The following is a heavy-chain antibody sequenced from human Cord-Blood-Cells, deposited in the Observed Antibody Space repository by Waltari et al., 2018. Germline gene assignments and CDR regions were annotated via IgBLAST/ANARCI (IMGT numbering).Heavy chain of an antibody. CDR3: ARDVVGELGSWFDP. D-gene: IGHD7-27*01. J-gene: IGHJ5*02. CDR2: INPNSGGT. V-gene: IGHV1-2*04. Sequence: VPLVQSGAEVKKPGASMKLCCTASRNTFTGYAWPWAPQAPGQGLEWMGWINPNSGGTNYAQKFQGWVTMTRDTSISTAYMELSRLRSDDTAVYYCARDVVGELGSWFDPWGQGTLVTVSS. CDR1: RNTFTGYA.